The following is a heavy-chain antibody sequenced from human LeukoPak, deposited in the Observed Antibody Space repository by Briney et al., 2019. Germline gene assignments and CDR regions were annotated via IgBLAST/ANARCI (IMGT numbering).Heavy chain of an antibody. J-gene: IGHJ4*02. CDR2: ISWNSGSI. V-gene: IGHV3-9*01. Sequence: GGSLRLSCAASGFTFDDYAMHWVRQAPGKGLEWVSGISWNSGSIGYADSVKGRFTISRDNAKNSLYLQMNSLRAEDTALYYCAKDIGVGTVTTGGSVDYWGQGTLVTVSS. CDR1: GFTFDDYA. D-gene: IGHD4-17*01. CDR3: AKDIGVGTVTTGGSVDY.